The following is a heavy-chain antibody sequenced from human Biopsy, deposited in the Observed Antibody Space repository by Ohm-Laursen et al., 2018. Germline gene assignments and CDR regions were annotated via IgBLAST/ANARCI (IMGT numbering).Heavy chain of an antibody. CDR3: ARGMRSSGWPYFDS. CDR1: GDSVSSGSFY. Sequence: SETLSLTCSVSGDSVSSGSFYWTWIWKPPGQGLEYIGYIYDRGSTANYNPSLESRVTMSVDMPKNQFSLKLSSVTAADTAIYYCARGMRSSGWPYFDSWGQGTLVTVSS. CDR2: IYDRGSTA. J-gene: IGHJ4*02. V-gene: IGHV4-61*01. D-gene: IGHD6-19*01.